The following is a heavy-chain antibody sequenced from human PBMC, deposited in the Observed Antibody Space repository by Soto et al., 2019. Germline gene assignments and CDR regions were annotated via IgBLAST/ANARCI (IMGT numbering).Heavy chain of an antibody. CDR3: ARLASMYYYDSSGYYYDY. V-gene: IGHV1-69*02. CDR1: GGTFSSYT. Sequence: SVKVSCKASGGTFSSYTISWVRQAPGQGLEWMGRIIPILGIANYAQKFQGRVTITADKSTSTAYMELSSLRSEDTAVYYCARLASMYYYDSSGYYYDYWGQGTLVTVSS. CDR2: IIPILGIA. J-gene: IGHJ4*02. D-gene: IGHD3-22*01.